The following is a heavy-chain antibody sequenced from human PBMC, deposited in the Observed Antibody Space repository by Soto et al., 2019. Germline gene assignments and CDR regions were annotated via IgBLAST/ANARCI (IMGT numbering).Heavy chain of an antibody. V-gene: IGHV4-30-4*01. J-gene: IGHJ4*02. CDR3: ATDGELRRFDY. CDR1: GGSISSGDYY. D-gene: IGHD1-7*01. Sequence: SETLSLTCTVSGGSISSGDYYWSWIRQPPGKGLEYIGYIYYSGSTYYNPSLKSRVTISVDTSKDQFSLKLSSVTAADTAVYYCATDGELRRFDYWGQGTLVTVSS. CDR2: IYYSGST.